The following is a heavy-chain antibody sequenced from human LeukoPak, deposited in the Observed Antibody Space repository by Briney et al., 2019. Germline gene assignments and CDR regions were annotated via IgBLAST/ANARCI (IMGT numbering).Heavy chain of an antibody. Sequence: GGSLRLSCEASGFTFSNHWMHWVRQAPGKGLVWVSVISKDGSTSIYADSVRGRFTISRDNAKNSLYLQMDSLRAEDMALYYCAKEGSSWSTFDYWGQGTLVTVSS. V-gene: IGHV3-74*01. CDR1: GFTFSNHW. CDR2: ISKDGSTS. CDR3: AKEGSSWSTFDY. J-gene: IGHJ4*02. D-gene: IGHD6-13*01.